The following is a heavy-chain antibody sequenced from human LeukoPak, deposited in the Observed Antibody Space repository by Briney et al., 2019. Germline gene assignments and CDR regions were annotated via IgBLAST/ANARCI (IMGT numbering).Heavy chain of an antibody. CDR1: GFTVSSNS. J-gene: IGHJ4*02. D-gene: IGHD2-2*01. Sequence: GGSLRLSCAASGFTVSSNSMSWVRQAPGKGLEWVSVIYSGGNTYYADSVEGRFTISRDSSKNTLYLQMNSLRAEDTAVYYCAKTPRYCSGTSCYAGYFDYWGQGTLVTVSS. V-gene: IGHV3-53*01. CDR2: IYSGGNT. CDR3: AKTPRYCSGTSCYAGYFDY.